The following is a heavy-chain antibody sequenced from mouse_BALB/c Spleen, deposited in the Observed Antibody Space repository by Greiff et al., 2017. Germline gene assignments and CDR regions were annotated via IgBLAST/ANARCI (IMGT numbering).Heavy chain of an antibody. Sequence: VQLQQSGPELVKPGASVKIPCKASGYTFTDYNMDWVKQSHGKSLEWIGDINPNNGGTIYNQKFKGKATLTVDKSSSTAYMELRSLTSEDTAVYYCAKLLRRTFAYWGQGTLVTVSA. D-gene: IGHD1-2*01. CDR2: INPNNGGT. CDR3: AKLLRRTFAY. V-gene: IGHV1-18*01. J-gene: IGHJ3*01. CDR1: GYTFTDYN.